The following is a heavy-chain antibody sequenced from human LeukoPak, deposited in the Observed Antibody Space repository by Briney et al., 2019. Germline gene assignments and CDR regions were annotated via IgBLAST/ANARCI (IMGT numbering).Heavy chain of an antibody. Sequence: GGSLRLSCAASGFTFSDYYMSWIRQAPGKGLEWVSYISSSGSTIYYADSVKGRFTISRDNSKNTLYPQMNSLRAEDTAVYYCARDLIDGDYSFDYWGQGTLDTVSS. V-gene: IGHV3-11*04. CDR3: ARDLIDGDYSFDY. CDR2: ISSSGSTI. J-gene: IGHJ4*02. CDR1: GFTFSDYY. D-gene: IGHD4-17*01.